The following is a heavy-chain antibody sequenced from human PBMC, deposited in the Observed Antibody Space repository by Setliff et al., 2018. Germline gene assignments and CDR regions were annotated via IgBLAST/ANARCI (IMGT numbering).Heavy chain of an antibody. CDR2: IKRESDGGTT. V-gene: IGHV3-15*01. CDR3: ISLWLGYYGLDV. J-gene: IGHJ6*02. D-gene: IGHD5-18*01. CDR1: GFTFSNAW. Sequence: GGSLRLSCAASGFTFSNAWMSWVRQAPGKGLEWVGRIKRESDGGTTDYAAPVKGRFTISRDDSKNTLYLQMNSLNTEDTAVYYCISLWLGYYGLDVWGQGTTVTVSS.